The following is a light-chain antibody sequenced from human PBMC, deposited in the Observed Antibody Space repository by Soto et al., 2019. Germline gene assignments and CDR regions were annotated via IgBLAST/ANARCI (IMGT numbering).Light chain of an antibody. V-gene: IGLV9-49*01. CDR3: GADHGTGSNFVAV. CDR2: VGPGGIVG. CDR1: SGYSNYK. Sequence: QSVLTQPPSASASLGASVTLTCTLSSGYSNYKVDWYQQRPGKGPRFVMRVGPGGIVGSKGDGIPDRFSVLGSGLNRFLTIKNIQEEDESDYHCGADHGTGSNFVAVFGGGTQLTVL. J-gene: IGLJ2*01.